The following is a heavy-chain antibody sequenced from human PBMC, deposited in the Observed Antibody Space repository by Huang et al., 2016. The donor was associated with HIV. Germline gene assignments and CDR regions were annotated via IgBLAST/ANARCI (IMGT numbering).Heavy chain of an antibody. V-gene: IGHV4-34*02. CDR1: GGSFSGYY. CDR3: ARRYNSRRDY. CDR2: INHSGNT. J-gene: IGHJ4*02. Sequence: QVQLEQWGAGLLKASETLSLTCAVYGGSFSGYYWNWRRQAPGKGLEWVGEINHSGNTNYNPSLKSRVNMSVDTSKSQFSLDLTSLSAADTGTYFCARRYNSRRDYWGRGTLVTVHS. D-gene: IGHD3-22*01.